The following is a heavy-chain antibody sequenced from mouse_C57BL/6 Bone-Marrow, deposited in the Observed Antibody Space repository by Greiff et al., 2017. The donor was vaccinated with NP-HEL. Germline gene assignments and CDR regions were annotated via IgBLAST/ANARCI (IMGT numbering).Heavy chain of an antibody. D-gene: IGHD1-1*01. J-gene: IGHJ1*03. CDR1: GYTFTEYT. CDR2: FYPGSGSI. V-gene: IGHV1-62-2*01. CDR3: ARHEEVFYYYGSSYWYFDV. Sequence: QVQLQQSGAELVKPGASVKLSCKASGYTFTEYTIHWVKQRSGQGLEWIGWFYPGSGSIKYNEKFKDKATLTADKSSSTVYMELSRLTSEDSAVYCCARHEEVFYYYGSSYWYFDVWGTGTTVTVSS.